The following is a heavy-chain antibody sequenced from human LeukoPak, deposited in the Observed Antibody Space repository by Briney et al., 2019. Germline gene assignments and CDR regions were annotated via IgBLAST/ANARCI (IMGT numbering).Heavy chain of an antibody. CDR2: ISSAGKT. V-gene: IGHV4-59*01. J-gene: IGHJ5*02. D-gene: IGHD6-25*01. CDR3: ARGHIAPQRQFIARRGLRTVSRFDP. Sequence: SETLSHTCTVSSGSLSNYYWTWIRQSPGKGLEWIASISSAGKTNTNPSLQRRVTISLDTSKHQLSLKMTSVISADTAVYYCARGHIAPQRQFIARRGLRTVSRFDPWGQGTLVLVS. CDR1: SGSLSNYY.